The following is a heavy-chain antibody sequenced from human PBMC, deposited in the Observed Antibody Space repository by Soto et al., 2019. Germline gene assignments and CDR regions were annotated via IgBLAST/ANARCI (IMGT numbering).Heavy chain of an antibody. V-gene: IGHV3-30*18. Sequence: QTGGSLRLSCAASGFTFSSYGMHWVRQAPGKGLEWVAVISYDGSNKYYADSVKGRFTISRDNSKNTLYLQMNSLRAEDTAVYYCAKDPQELAYYFDYWGQGTLVTVSS. CDR1: GFTFSSYG. D-gene: IGHD6-13*01. CDR2: ISYDGSNK. J-gene: IGHJ4*02. CDR3: AKDPQELAYYFDY.